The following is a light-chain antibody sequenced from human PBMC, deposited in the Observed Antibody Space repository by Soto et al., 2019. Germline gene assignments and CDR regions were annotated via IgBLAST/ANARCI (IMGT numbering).Light chain of an antibody. V-gene: IGLV2-11*01. CDR2: DVT. J-gene: IGLJ2*01. CDR1: SSDVGRYTS. CDR3: SSYAGNYNVV. Sequence: QSALTQPRSVSGSPGQSVTISCTGTSSDVGRYTSVSWYQQHPGKAPKLMIYDVTWRPSGVPDRFSGSKSGITASLTISGLQAEDEADYYCSSYAGNYNVVFGGGTKLTVL.